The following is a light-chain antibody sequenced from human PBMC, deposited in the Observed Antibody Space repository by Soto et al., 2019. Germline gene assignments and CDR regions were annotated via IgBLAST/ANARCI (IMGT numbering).Light chain of an antibody. CDR1: SSNIGAGYD. CDR2: GNS. V-gene: IGLV1-40*01. Sequence: QLVLTQPPSVSGAPGQRVTISCTGSSSNIGAGYDVHWYQQLPGTAPKLLISGNSNRPSGVPDRFSGSKSGTPASLAITGLQAEDEADYYCQSYDSSLSGWVFGGGTKVTVL. CDR3: QSYDSSLSGWV. J-gene: IGLJ3*02.